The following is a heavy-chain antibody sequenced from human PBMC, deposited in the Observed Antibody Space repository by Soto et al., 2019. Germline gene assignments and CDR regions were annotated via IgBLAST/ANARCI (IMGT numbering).Heavy chain of an antibody. V-gene: IGHV1-69*13. D-gene: IGHD2-2*01. CDR3: ARRGYCSSTSCYGNYYYGMDV. CDR1: GGTSSSYA. J-gene: IGHJ6*02. CDR2: IIPIFGTA. Sequence: GASVKVSCKASGGTSSSYAISWVRQAPGQGLEWMGGIIPIFGTANYAQKFQGRVTITADESTSTAYMELSSLRSEDTAVYYCARRGYCSSTSCYGNYYYGMDVWGQGTTVTVSS.